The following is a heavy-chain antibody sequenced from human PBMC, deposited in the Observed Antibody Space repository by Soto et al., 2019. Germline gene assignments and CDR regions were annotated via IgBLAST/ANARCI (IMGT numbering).Heavy chain of an antibody. J-gene: IGHJ4*02. CDR3: ARGRYGDY. CDR2: ISAHNGNT. D-gene: IGHD1-1*01. V-gene: IGHV1-18*01. CDR1: GYGFTTYG. Sequence: QVHLVQSGAEVKKPGASVKVSCKGSGYGFTTYGITWVRQAPGQGLEWMAWISAHNGNTDYAQNLQGRVTVTRDTSTSTAYMELRSLCSDDPAVYYCARGRYGDYWGQGALVTVSS.